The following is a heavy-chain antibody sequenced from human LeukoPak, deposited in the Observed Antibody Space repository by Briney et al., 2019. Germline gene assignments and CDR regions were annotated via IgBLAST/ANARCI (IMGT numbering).Heavy chain of an antibody. D-gene: IGHD1-26*01. V-gene: IGHV3-7*01. CDR2: IKYDGSEK. Sequence: GGSLRLSCAASGFTFSSKWMSWVRQAPGKGLEWVANIKYDGSEKYYVDSVKGRFTISRDNAKNSLYLQMNSLRAEDTAVYYCARDRGVWERGFDYWGQGTLVTVSS. CDR1: GFTFSSKW. CDR3: ARDRGVWERGFDY. J-gene: IGHJ4*02.